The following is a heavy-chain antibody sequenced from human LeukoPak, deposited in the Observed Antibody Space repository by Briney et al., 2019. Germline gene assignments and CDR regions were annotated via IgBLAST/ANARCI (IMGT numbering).Heavy chain of an antibody. V-gene: IGHV3-23*01. CDR3: AKDISYSSGWYSNYFDY. CDR2: ISGSGGST. CDR1: GFTFSSYA. J-gene: IGHJ4*02. D-gene: IGHD6-19*01. Sequence: GGSLRLSCAASGFTFSSYAMSWVRQAPGEGLEWVSAISGSGGSTYYADSVKGRFTISRDNSKNTLYLQMNSLRAEDTAVYYCAKDISYSSGWYSNYFDYWGQGTLVTVSS.